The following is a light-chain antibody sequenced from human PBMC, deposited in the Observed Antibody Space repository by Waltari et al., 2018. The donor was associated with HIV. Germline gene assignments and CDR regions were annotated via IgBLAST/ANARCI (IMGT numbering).Light chain of an antibody. J-gene: IGLJ1*01. V-gene: IGLV2-14*01. CDR3: SSYTSSSTLYV. Sequence: QSALTQPASVSGSPAQSITISCPGPSSDGGGYNYVSCYQQHPGQAPKLMISEVSNRPSGVTNRFSGSKSGNTASLTISGLQVEDEADYYCSSYTSSSTLYVFGTGTKVTVL. CDR2: EVS. CDR1: SSDGGGYNY.